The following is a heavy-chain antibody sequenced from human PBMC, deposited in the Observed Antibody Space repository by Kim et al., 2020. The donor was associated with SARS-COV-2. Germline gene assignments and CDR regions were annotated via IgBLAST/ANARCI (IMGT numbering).Heavy chain of an antibody. J-gene: IGHJ4*02. CDR2: ISSSGSTI. V-gene: IGHV3-48*03. D-gene: IGHD5-12*01. Sequence: GGSLRLSCAASGFTFSSYEMNWVRQAPGKGLEWVSYISSSGSTIYYADSVKGRFTISRDNAKNSLYLQMNSLRAEDTAVYYCARAGELEMATPRGCDYWGQETLVTVSA. CDR1: GFTFSSYE. CDR3: ARAGELEMATPRGCDY.